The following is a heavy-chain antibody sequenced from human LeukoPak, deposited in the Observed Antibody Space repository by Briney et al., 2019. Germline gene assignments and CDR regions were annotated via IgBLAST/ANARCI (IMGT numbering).Heavy chain of an antibody. J-gene: IGHJ4*02. CDR2: INPNSGGT. D-gene: IGHD5-18*01. CDR3: ARATSGYSYDDFDY. V-gene: IGHV1-2*04. CDR1: GYTFTGYY. Sequence: GASVTVSCTASGYTFTGYYMHWVRQAPGQGLEWMGWINPNSGGTNYAQKFQGWVTMTRDTFISTAYMELSRLRSDDTAVYYCARATSGYSYDDFDYWGQGTLVTVSS.